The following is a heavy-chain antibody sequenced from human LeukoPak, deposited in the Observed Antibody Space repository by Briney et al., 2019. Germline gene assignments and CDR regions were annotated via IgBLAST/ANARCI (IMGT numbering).Heavy chain of an antibody. D-gene: IGHD1-26*01. Sequence: ASVTVSCKASGYTFTGYYMHWVRQAPGQGLEWMGWINPNSGGTNYAQKFQGRVTVTRDTSISTAYMELSRLTSDDTAVYYCARDDSGADYWGQGTLVTVSS. CDR3: ARDDSGADY. V-gene: IGHV1-2*02. J-gene: IGHJ4*02. CDR1: GYTFTGYY. CDR2: INPNSGGT.